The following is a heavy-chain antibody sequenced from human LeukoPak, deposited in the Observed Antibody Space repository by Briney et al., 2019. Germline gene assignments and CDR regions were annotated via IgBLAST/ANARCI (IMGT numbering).Heavy chain of an antibody. J-gene: IGHJ4*02. D-gene: IGHD6-13*01. CDR2: ICNGRAT. CDR1: GDSISSITHY. V-gene: IGHV4-39*01. Sequence: SETLSLTCTISGDSISSITHYWAWIRQPPGKGLEWIGSICNGRATYYNPSLKGRVTMSIDTSKNQFSLEVTSVTAADTAVFYCARIPIVAAAGIDYWGQGTLVTVSS. CDR3: ARIPIVAAAGIDY.